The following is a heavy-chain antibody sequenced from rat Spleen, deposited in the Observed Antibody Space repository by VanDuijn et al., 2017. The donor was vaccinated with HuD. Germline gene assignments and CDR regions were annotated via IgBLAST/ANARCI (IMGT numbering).Heavy chain of an antibody. D-gene: IGHD2-3*01. CDR1: GFTFSDHY. J-gene: IGHJ2*01. V-gene: IGHV5-7*01. CDR2: ISYDGSST. Sequence: EVRLVESGGLLVQPGRSMKVSCAASGFTFSDHYMAWVRQAPTKGLEWVATISYDGSSTYYRDSVKGRFTISRDNAKSTLYLQMDSLRSEDTATCYCAREADIPFHYFDYWGQGVMVTVSS. CDR3: AREADIPFHYFDY.